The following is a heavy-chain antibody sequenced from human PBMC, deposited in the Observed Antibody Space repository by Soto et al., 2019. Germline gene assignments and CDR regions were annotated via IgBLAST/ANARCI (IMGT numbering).Heavy chain of an antibody. CDR3: ARTDDVGYYAY. CDR1: GGSIISNYW. D-gene: IGHD3-3*01. V-gene: IGHV4-38-2*01. CDR2: IYHTGTT. Sequence: PSETLSLTCAVSGGSIISNYWGSWIRQSPGEGLVGSGSIYHTGTTYYNPSIESRVIISVDTSESRFALRLTSVTAADSAVYYCARTDDVGYYAYLGQGTLVTVSS. J-gene: IGHJ4*02.